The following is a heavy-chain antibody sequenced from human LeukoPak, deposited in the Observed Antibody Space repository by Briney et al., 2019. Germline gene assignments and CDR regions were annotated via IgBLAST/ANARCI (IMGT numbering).Heavy chain of an antibody. D-gene: IGHD3-22*01. J-gene: IGHJ5*02. Sequence: GASVKVSCKASGYTFTGYYMHWVRQAPGQGLEWMGWINPNSGGTNYAQKFQGRVTMTGDTSISTAYMELSRLRSDDTAVYYCARASPDYYDSSGISPRDNWFDPWGQGTLVTVSS. CDR3: ARASPDYYDSSGISPRDNWFDP. CDR1: GYTFTGYY. V-gene: IGHV1-2*02. CDR2: INPNSGGT.